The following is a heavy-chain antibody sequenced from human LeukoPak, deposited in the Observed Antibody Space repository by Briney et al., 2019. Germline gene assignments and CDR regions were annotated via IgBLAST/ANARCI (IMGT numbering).Heavy chain of an antibody. Sequence: APVKVSCKASGYTFTSYYMHWVRQAPGQGLEWMGIINPSGGSTSYAQKFQGRVTMTRDTSTSTVYMELSSLRSEDTAVYYCATTPLEYQLLFAEYFQHWGQGTLVTVSS. CDR2: INPSGGST. D-gene: IGHD2-2*01. V-gene: IGHV1-46*01. J-gene: IGHJ1*01. CDR3: ATTPLEYQLLFAEYFQH. CDR1: GYTFTSYY.